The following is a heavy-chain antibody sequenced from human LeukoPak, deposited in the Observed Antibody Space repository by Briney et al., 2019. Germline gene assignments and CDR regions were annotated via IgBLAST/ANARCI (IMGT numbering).Heavy chain of an antibody. CDR3: ARQSDYVWGSYRWYWYFDL. V-gene: IGHV4-61*02. CDR2: IYTSGST. D-gene: IGHD3-16*02. Sequence: PSQTLSLTCTVSGGSISSGSFYWTWIRQPAGRGLEWIGRIYTSGSTNYNPSLKSRVTISVDTSKNQFSLKLSSVTAADTAVYYCARQSDYVWGSYRWYWYFDLWGRGTLVTVSS. J-gene: IGHJ2*01. CDR1: GGSISSGSFY.